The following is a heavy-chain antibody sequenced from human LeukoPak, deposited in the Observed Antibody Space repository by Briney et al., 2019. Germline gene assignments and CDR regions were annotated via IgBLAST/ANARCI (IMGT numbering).Heavy chain of an antibody. CDR3: AKDRYSGDYYGTFDV. D-gene: IGHD1-26*01. Sequence: GGSLRLSCAASGFTFSSYGMSWVRQAPGKGLEWVAFIRYDGSNKYYADSVKGRFTISRDNSKNTLYLQMNSLRAEDTAVYYCAKDRYSGDYYGTFDVWGQGTMVTVSS. CDR2: IRYDGSNK. CDR1: GFTFSSYG. J-gene: IGHJ3*01. V-gene: IGHV3-30*02.